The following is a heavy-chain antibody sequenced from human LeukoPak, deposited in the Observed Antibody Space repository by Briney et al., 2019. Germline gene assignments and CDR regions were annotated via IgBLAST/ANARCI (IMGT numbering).Heavy chain of an antibody. V-gene: IGHV3-7*01. Sequence: PGGSLRLSCAVSGFTFSSSWMTWVRQAPGKGLEWVANINQDGSEKYYVDSVRGRFTISRDNARNSLYLQMHSLRAEDTAVFYCTGHYGMNVWGQGTTVTVSS. CDR2: INQDGSEK. J-gene: IGHJ6*02. CDR1: GFTFSSSW. CDR3: TGHYGMNV.